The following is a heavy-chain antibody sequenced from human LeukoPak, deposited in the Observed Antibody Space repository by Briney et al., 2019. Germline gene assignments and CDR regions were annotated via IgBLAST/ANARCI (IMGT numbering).Heavy chain of an antibody. J-gene: IGHJ5*02. CDR3: ARCGRRNWLDP. CDR2: ISRRADSI. CDR1: GFTFSSYT. V-gene: IGHV3-21*01. Sequence: GGSLRLSCAASGFTFSSYTMNWVRQAPGKGLEWVSSISRRADSIYYADSVKGRFTVSRDNAKNSLYLQMNSLRAEDTAVYYCARCGRRNWLDPWGQGTLVTVSS.